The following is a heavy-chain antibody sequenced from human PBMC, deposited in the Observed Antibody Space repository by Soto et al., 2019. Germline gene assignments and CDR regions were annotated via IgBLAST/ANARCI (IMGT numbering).Heavy chain of an antibody. J-gene: IGHJ4*02. CDR2: IYYSGSI. D-gene: IGHD6-13*01. V-gene: IGHV4-59*01. Sequence: PSETLSLTCTVSGGSISSYYWSWIRQPPGKGLEWIGYIYYSGSINYNPSLKSRVTISVDTSKNQFSLKLTSVTAADAAVYYCARGISSSWYSYWGQGTPVTVSS. CDR1: GGSISSYY. CDR3: ARGISSSWYSY.